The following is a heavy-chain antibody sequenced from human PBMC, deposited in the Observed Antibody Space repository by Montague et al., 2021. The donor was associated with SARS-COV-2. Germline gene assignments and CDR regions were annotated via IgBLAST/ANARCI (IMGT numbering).Heavy chain of an antibody. CDR3: ARGRTVTTFYYYYYYGMDV. CDR1: GGSFSGYY. J-gene: IGHJ6*02. Sequence: SETLSLTCAVYGGSFSGYYWSWIRQPPGKGLEWIGEINHSGSTNXNPSLKSRVNISVDTSKNQFSLKLSSVTAADTAVYYCARGRTVTTFYYYYYYGMDVWGQGTTVTVSS. CDR2: INHSGST. V-gene: IGHV4-34*01. D-gene: IGHD4-17*01.